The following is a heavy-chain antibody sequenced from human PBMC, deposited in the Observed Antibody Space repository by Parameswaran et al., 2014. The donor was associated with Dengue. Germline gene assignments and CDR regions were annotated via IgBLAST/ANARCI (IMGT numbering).Heavy chain of an antibody. J-gene: IGHJ6*02. V-gene: IGHV1-18*01. CDR3: ARVGDGMEWFYFYYGMDV. CDR2: ISNYSGNT. D-gene: IGHD3-3*01. Sequence: SWVRQAPGQGLEWMGWISNYSGNTNYAQKFQGRVTMTTDTSTNTVYMELRSLRSDDTAVYYCARVGDGMEWFYFYYGMDVWGQGTTVTVSS.